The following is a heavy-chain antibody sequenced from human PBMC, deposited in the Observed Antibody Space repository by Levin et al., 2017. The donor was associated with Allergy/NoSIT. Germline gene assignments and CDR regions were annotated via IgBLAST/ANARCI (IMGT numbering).Heavy chain of an antibody. J-gene: IGHJ4*02. D-gene: IGHD6-19*01. Sequence: PGESLKISCAASGFTFSSYAMHWVRQAPGKGLEWVAIISYDGSNKYYADSVKGRFTISRDNSKNTLYLQMNSLYAEDTAVYYCARAGRQWLPDYWGQGTLVTVSS. CDR2: ISYDGSNK. V-gene: IGHV3-30-3*01. CDR3: ARAGRQWLPDY. CDR1: GFTFSSYA.